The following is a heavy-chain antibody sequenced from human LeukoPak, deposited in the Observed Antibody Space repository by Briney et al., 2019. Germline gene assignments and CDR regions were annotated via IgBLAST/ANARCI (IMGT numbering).Heavy chain of an antibody. Sequence: ASVKVSCRASGYTFTSYGISWVRRAPGQGLEWMGWISAYNGNTNYAQKLQGRVTMTTDTSTSTAYMELRSLRSDDTAVYYCARPHDSSGYYPRGNYYFDYWGQGTLVTVSS. CDR2: ISAYNGNT. J-gene: IGHJ4*02. D-gene: IGHD3-22*01. CDR1: GYTFTSYG. CDR3: ARPHDSSGYYPRGNYYFDY. V-gene: IGHV1-18*01.